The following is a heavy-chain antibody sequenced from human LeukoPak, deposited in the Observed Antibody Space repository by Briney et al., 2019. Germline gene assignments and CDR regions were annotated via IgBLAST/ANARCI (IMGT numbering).Heavy chain of an antibody. CDR1: GGSISSSSYY. Sequence: SETLSLTCTVSGGSISSSSYYWGWIRQPPGKGLEWIGSIYYSGSTYYNPSLKSRVTIFADTSKNQFSLKLSSVTAADTAVYYCARDQIAAAGSTQFDYWGQGTLVTVSS. D-gene: IGHD6-13*01. J-gene: IGHJ4*02. CDR2: IYYSGST. V-gene: IGHV4-39*02. CDR3: ARDQIAAAGSTQFDY.